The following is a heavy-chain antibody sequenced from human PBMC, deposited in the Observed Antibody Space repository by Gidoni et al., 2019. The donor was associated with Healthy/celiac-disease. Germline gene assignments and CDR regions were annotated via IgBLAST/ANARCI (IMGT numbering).Heavy chain of an antibody. V-gene: IGHV4-59*01. CDR2: IYYSGST. J-gene: IGHJ6*02. CDR1: GGSISSYY. D-gene: IGHD1-7*01. Sequence: QVQLQESGPGLVKPSETLSLTCTVSGGSISSYYWSWIRQPPGKGLEWIGYIYYSGSTNYNPSLKSRVTISVDTSKNQFSLKLSSVTAADTAVYYCARGNWNYVHHYYGMDVWGQGTTVTVSS. CDR3: ARGNWNYVHHYYGMDV.